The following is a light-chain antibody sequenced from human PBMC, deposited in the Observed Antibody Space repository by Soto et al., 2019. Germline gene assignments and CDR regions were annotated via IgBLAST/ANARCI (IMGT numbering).Light chain of an antibody. CDR2: GAS. CDR1: QSVSSSY. Sequence: EIVLTQSPGTLSLSPGERATLSCRASQSVSSSYLAWYQQKPGQAPRLLIYGASSRATGIPDRFSGSGSGTEFTLTISSLQSEDFALYYCQQYHNLWTLGQGTKVDIK. V-gene: IGKV3-20*01. J-gene: IGKJ1*01. CDR3: QQYHNLWT.